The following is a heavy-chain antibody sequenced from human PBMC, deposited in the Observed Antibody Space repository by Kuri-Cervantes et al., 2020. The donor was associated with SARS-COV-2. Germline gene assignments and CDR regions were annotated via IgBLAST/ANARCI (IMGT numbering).Heavy chain of an antibody. CDR3: ARHVVYVRHFDY. CDR2: IYYSGST. CDR1: GGSISSSSYY. V-gene: IGHV4-39*01. D-gene: IGHD3-10*02. Sequence: GSLRLSCTVSGGSISSSSYYWGWIRQPPGKGLEWIGSIYYSGSTYYNPSLKSRVTISVDTSKNQFSLKLSPVTAADTAVYYCARHVVYVRHFDYWGQGNL. J-gene: IGHJ4*02.